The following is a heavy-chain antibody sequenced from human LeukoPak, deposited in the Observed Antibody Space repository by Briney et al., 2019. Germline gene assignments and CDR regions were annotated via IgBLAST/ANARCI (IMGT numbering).Heavy chain of an antibody. D-gene: IGHD6-19*01. CDR2: IYTGGST. Sequence: GGSLRLPCAASGFTFSTYSGNWIRQAPGKGLEWVSIIYTGGSTYYADSVKGRFTISRDNSKNTLYLQMNSLRAEDTAVYYCARRGAVADAFDIWGQGTMVTVSS. V-gene: IGHV3-66*04. CDR3: ARRGAVADAFDI. CDR1: GFTFSTYS. J-gene: IGHJ3*02.